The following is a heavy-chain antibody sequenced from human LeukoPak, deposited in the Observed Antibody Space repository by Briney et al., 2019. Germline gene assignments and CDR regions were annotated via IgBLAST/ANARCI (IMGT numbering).Heavy chain of an antibody. CDR2: VNPSVGTT. V-gene: IGHV1-46*01. Sequence: ASVKVSCKASTYTFTSFYFHWVRQAPGQGLEWMGIVNPSVGTTSYAQRFHGRVTMTRDTSTSTVYMELSSLRSEDTAVYFCARNVASGFDFWGQGTLVTVSS. J-gene: IGHJ4*02. D-gene: IGHD1-1*01. CDR1: TYTFTSFY. CDR3: ARNVASGFDF.